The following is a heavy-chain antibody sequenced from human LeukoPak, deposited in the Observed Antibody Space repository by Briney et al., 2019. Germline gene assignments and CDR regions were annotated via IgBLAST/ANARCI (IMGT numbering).Heavy chain of an antibody. CDR1: GFTVSSNY. Sequence: GGSLRLSCAASGFTVSSNYMSWVRQAPGKGLEWVSVIYSGGSTYYADSVKGRFTISRDNSKNTLYLQMDSLRAEDTAVYYCARVYDFWSGYFDYWGQGTLVTVSS. CDR2: IYSGGST. V-gene: IGHV3-66*02. CDR3: ARVYDFWSGYFDY. J-gene: IGHJ4*02. D-gene: IGHD3-3*01.